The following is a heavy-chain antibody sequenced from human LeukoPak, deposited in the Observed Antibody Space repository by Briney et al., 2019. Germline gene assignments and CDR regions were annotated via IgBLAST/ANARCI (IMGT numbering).Heavy chain of an antibody. D-gene: IGHD6-6*01. Sequence: SVKVSCKASVGTFSSYAISWVRQAPGQGLEWMGGIIPIFGTANYAQKFQGRVTITADESTSTAYMELSSLRSEDTAVYYCADSIAARGYNWFDPWGQGTLVTVSS. CDR3: ADSIAARGYNWFDP. V-gene: IGHV1-69*13. J-gene: IGHJ5*02. CDR1: VGTFSSYA. CDR2: IIPIFGTA.